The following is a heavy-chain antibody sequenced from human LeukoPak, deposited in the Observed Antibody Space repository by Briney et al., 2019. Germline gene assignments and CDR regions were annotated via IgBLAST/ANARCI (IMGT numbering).Heavy chain of an antibody. D-gene: IGHD5-18*01. CDR2: IYTSGST. Sequence: SETLSLTRTVSGGSISSYYWNWIRQPAGKGLEWIGRIYTSGSTSYNSSLKSRVTMSVDTSKNQFSLRLSSVTAADTAVYYCARDVGGYNYGYSLDYWGQGTLVSVSS. J-gene: IGHJ4*02. CDR1: GGSISSYY. CDR3: ARDVGGYNYGYSLDY. V-gene: IGHV4-4*07.